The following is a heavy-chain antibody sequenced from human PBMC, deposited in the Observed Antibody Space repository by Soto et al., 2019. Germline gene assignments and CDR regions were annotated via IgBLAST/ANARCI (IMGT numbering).Heavy chain of an antibody. CDR3: ATFSGGSGNWFDS. CDR2: ISAYNGNT. V-gene: IGHV1-18*01. D-gene: IGHD2-15*01. J-gene: IGHJ5*01. Sequence: ASVKVSCKASGYTFTSYGISWVRQAPGQGPEWMGWISAYNGNTNYAQKLQGRVTMTTDTSTSTDYMELRSLSSDDTAVYYCATFSGGSGNWFDSWGQGTLVTVSS. CDR1: GYTFTSYG.